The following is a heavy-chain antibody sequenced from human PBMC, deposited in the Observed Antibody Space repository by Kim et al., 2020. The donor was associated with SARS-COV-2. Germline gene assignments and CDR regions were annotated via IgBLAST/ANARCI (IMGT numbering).Heavy chain of an antibody. V-gene: IGHV1-2*04. CDR1: GYTFTGYY. CDR3: ARDPTELGHYFDY. CDR2: INPNSGGT. Sequence: ASVKVSCKASGYTFTGYYMHWVRQAPGQGLEWMGWINPNSGGTNYAQKFQGWVTMTRDTSISTAYMELSRLRSDDTAVYYCARDPTELGHYFDYWGQGTLVTVSS. J-gene: IGHJ4*02. D-gene: IGHD7-27*01.